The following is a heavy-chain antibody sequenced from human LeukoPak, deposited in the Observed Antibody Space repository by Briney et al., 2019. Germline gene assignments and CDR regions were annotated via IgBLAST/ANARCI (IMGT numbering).Heavy chain of an antibody. CDR3: ARGGYCSGGSCYRGFDS. CDR1: GFTFSNYW. V-gene: IGHV3-74*03. J-gene: IGHJ4*02. D-gene: IGHD2-15*01. Sequence: GGSLRLSCAASGFTFSNYWMQWVRQAPGKGLVWVSRINSDGSITTYADSVKGRFTVSRDNAKNMLFLQMNSLRDEDTAVYYCARGGYCSGGSCYRGFDSWGQGTLVTVSS. CDR2: INSDGSIT.